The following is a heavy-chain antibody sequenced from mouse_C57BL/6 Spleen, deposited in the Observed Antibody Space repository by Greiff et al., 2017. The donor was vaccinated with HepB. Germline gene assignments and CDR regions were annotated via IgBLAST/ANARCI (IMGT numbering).Heavy chain of an antibody. V-gene: IGHV5-6*01. Sequence: EVKLMESGGDLVKPGGSLKLSCAASGFTFSSYGMSWVRQTPDKRLEWVATISSGGSYTYYPDSVKGRFTISRDNAKNTLYLQMSSLKSEDIAMYYCAKHEMYYDYAWFAYWGQGTLVTVSA. CDR3: AKHEMYYDYAWFAY. J-gene: IGHJ3*01. CDR1: GFTFSSYG. CDR2: ISSGGSYT. D-gene: IGHD2-4*01.